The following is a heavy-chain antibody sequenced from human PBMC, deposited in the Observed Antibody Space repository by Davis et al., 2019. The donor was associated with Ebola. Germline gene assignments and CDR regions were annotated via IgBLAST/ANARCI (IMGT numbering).Heavy chain of an antibody. Sequence: PGGSLRLSCAASGFTFSSYSMNWVRQAPGKGLEWVSYISSSSSTIYYADSVKGRFTISRDNAKNSLYLQMNSLRDEDTAVYYCARDARALVVTNTYWFDPWGQGTLVTVSS. CDR3: ARDARALVVTNTYWFDP. CDR2: ISSSSSTI. V-gene: IGHV3-48*02. CDR1: GFTFSSYS. D-gene: IGHD3-22*01. J-gene: IGHJ5*02.